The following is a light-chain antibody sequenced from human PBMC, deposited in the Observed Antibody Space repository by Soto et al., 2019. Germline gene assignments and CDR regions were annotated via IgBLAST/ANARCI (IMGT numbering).Light chain of an antibody. CDR1: SSDVGSYNL. CDR3: CSYAGSSTHYV. V-gene: IGLV2-23*02. J-gene: IGLJ1*01. CDR2: EVS. Sequence: QSVLTQPASVSGSPGQSITISCTGTSSDVGSYNLVSWYQQHPGRAPKLMIYEVSKRHSGVSNRFSGSKSGNTASLTISGLQAEDEADYYCCSYAGSSTHYVFGTGTKVTVL.